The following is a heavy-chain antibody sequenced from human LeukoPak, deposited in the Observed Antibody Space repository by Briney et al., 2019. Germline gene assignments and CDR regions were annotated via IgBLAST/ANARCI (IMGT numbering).Heavy chain of an antibody. V-gene: IGHV3-20*01. D-gene: IGHD3-22*01. CDR1: GFTFDDYG. CDR3: ARDYYDSSGYVGGSPGC. Sequence: PGGSLRLSCAASGFTFDDYGMSWVRQAPGKGLEWVSGINWNGGSTGYADSVKGRFTISRDNAKNSPYLQMNSLRAEDTALYHCARDYYDSSGYVGGSPGCWGQGTLVTVSS. CDR2: INWNGGST. J-gene: IGHJ4*02.